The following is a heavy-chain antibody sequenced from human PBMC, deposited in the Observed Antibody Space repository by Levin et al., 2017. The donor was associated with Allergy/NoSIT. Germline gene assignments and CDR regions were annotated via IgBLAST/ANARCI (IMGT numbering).Heavy chain of an antibody. CDR3: ARAVRKRTDY. CDR2: INHSGST. V-gene: IGHV4-34*01. Sequence: SETLSLTCAVYGGSFSGYYWSWIRQPPGKGLEWIGEINHSGSTNYNPSLKSRVTISVDTSKNQFSLKLSSVTAADTAVYYCARAVRKRTDYWGQGTLVTVSS. J-gene: IGHJ4*02. CDR1: GGSFSGYY.